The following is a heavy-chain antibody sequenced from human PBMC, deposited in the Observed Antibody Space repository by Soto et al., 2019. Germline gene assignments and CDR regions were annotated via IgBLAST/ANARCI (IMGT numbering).Heavy chain of an antibody. Sequence: QLQLQESGPGLVKPSETLSLTCTVSGGSISSSSYYWGWPRQPPGKGLEWIGSIYYSGSTYYNPSLKSRVTISVDTSKNQFSLKLSSVTAADTAVYYCARNKDSGYFNYWGQGTLVTVSS. V-gene: IGHV4-39*01. D-gene: IGHD3-22*01. CDR3: ARNKDSGYFNY. J-gene: IGHJ4*02. CDR2: IYYSGST. CDR1: GGSISSSSYY.